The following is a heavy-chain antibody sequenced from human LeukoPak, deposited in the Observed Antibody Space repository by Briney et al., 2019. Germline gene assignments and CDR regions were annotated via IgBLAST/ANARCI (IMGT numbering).Heavy chain of an antibody. CDR1: GYTFTKYG. D-gene: IGHD4-17*01. V-gene: IGHV1-18*01. CDR3: ARTGIDYGDYGLLDY. J-gene: IGHJ4*02. Sequence: GASVKVSCKASGYTFTKYGITLVRQAPGQGPEWVGWICAYNGHTESAQKFQGRVTMTTDTSTNTAYMELRSLRSDDTAVYYCARTGIDYGDYGLLDYWGQGSLVTVSS. CDR2: ICAYNGHT.